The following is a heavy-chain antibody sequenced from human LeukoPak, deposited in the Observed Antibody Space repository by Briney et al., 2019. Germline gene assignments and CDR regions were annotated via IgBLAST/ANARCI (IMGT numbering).Heavy chain of an antibody. Sequence: SETLSLTCTVSGGSISSYYWSWIRQPPGKGLEWIGYIYYSGSTNYNPSLKSRVTISVDTSKNQFSLKLSSVTAADTAVYYCARRRVGAISSYNWFDPWGQGTLVTVSS. CDR1: GGSISSYY. CDR3: ARRRVGAISSYNWFDP. J-gene: IGHJ5*02. D-gene: IGHD1-26*01. V-gene: IGHV4-59*01. CDR2: IYYSGST.